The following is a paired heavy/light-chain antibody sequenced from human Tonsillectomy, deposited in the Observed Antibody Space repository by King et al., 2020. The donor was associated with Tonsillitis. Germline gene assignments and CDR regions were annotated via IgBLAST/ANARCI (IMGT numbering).Heavy chain of an antibody. CDR2: ISADNGNT. J-gene: IGHJ6*03. Sequence: QVQLVQSGAEVKKPGASVKVSCKASGYTFTSYGISWVRQAPGQGLEWMGWISADNGNTNYAQKFQGRVTMTTDTSTSTAYMELRSLRSDDTAVYYCARQTRITIFGVVIKYYYYMDVWGKGTTVTVSS. V-gene: IGHV1-18*01. D-gene: IGHD3-3*01. CDR1: GYTFTSYG. CDR3: ARQTRITIFGVVIKYYYYMDV.
Light chain of an antibody. CDR1: SSDVGGYNY. CDR2: DVS. V-gene: IGLV2-14*01. J-gene: IGLJ3*02. Sequence: QSALTQPASVSGSPGQSITISCTGTSSDVGGYNYVSWYQQHPGKAPKLMIYDVSNRPSGVSNRFSGSKSGNTASLTISGLQAEDEADYYCSSYTTSSTWVFGGGTKLTVL. CDR3: SSYTTSSTWV.